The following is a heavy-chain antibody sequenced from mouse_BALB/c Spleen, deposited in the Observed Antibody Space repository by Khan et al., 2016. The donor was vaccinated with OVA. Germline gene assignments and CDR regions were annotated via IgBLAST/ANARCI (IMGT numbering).Heavy chain of an antibody. V-gene: IGHV14-3*02. D-gene: IGHD2-1*01. J-gene: IGHJ3*01. Sequence: EVQLQESGAELVKPGASVKLSCTASGFNIKDTYMHWVKQRPEQGLEWIGWIDPANGNTKYDPKFQGKATITADTSSNTAYLQLSSLTSEDTAVYYCVLYGNYLLAYWGQGTLVTVSA. CDR2: IDPANGNT. CDR1: GFNIKDTY. CDR3: VLYGNYLLAY.